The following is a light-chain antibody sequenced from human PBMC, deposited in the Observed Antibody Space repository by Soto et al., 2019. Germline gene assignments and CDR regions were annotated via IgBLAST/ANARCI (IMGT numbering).Light chain of an antibody. J-gene: IGKJ5*01. CDR2: DAS. CDR1: QGVTTN. Sequence: EIVMTQSPATLSVSPGERATLSCRAGQGVTTNFACYQQKSGQAPRLLIYDASNRATGIPARFSGSGSGTDFTLTISSLEPEDFAVYYCQQRSNWLITFGQGTRLEIK. V-gene: IGKV3D-11*01. CDR3: QQRSNWLIT.